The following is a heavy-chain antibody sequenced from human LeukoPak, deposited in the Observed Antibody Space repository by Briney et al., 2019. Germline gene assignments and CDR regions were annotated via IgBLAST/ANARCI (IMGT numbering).Heavy chain of an antibody. J-gene: IGHJ5*02. Sequence: PSETLSLTCAVYGGSFSGYYWSWIRQPPGKGLERIGEINHSGSTNYNPSLKSRVTISVDTSKNQFSLRLNSVTAADTAVYYCARSRAFNSGAFDPWGQGSLVTVSS. CDR3: ARSRAFNSGAFDP. CDR1: GGSFSGYY. V-gene: IGHV4-34*01. D-gene: IGHD1-26*01. CDR2: INHSGST.